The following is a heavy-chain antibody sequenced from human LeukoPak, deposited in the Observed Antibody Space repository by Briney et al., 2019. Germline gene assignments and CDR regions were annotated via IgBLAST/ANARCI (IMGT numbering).Heavy chain of an antibody. Sequence: SETLSLTCTVSGGSISSSSYYWGWIRQPPGKGLEWIGSIYYRGSTYSGSTYYNPSLKSRVTISIYTSKNQFSLKLSSVTAADTAVYYCARVNYIDGYVGPVRVTLDYWGQGTLVTVSS. CDR2: IYYRGSTYSGST. V-gene: IGHV4-39*07. CDR1: GGSISSSSYY. J-gene: IGHJ4*02. CDR3: ARVNYIDGYVGPVRVTLDY. D-gene: IGHD2-21*02.